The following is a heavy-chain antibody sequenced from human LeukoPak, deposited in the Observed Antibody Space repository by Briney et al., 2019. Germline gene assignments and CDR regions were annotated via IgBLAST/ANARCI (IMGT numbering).Heavy chain of an antibody. CDR3: VRVLFGEYSGHKY. J-gene: IGHJ4*02. Sequence: GGSLRLSCAASGFTFSNAWMSWVRQAPGKGLEWLASIGGSSGAIHYADSVKGRFTISRDNTKNSLYLQMNNLRAEDTAVYYCVRVLFGEYSGHKYWGQGALVTVSS. CDR2: IGGSSGAI. D-gene: IGHD4-17*01. V-gene: IGHV3-21*01. CDR1: GFTFSNAW.